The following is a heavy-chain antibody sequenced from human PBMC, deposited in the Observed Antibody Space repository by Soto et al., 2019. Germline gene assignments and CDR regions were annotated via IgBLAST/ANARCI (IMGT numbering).Heavy chain of an antibody. D-gene: IGHD6-13*01. CDR1: GFTFSSYS. V-gene: IGHV3-21*01. CDR2: ISSSSSYI. CDR3: AKYISSWYRGDYYNYYGMDF. Sequence: EVQLVESGGGLVKPGGSLRLSCAASGFTFSSYSMNWVRQAPGKGLEWVSSISSSSSYIYYADSVKGRFTISRDNAKNSLHLEMNGLRADDTAVYYCAKYISSWYRGDYYNYYGMDFWGQVTTVAVSS. J-gene: IGHJ6*02.